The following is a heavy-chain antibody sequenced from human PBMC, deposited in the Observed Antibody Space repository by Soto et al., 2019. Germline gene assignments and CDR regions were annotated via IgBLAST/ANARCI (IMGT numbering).Heavy chain of an antibody. CDR3: ARGSFSSSSSWFDP. CDR1: GGSISSGGYY. V-gene: IGHV4-31*03. D-gene: IGHD6-6*01. J-gene: IGHJ5*02. CDR2: IYYSGRT. Sequence: PSYSPSLTCTVSGGSISSGGYYWSWIRQHPGKGLEWIGYIYYSGRTYYNPSLHSRVSIAVDTTENQFSLKLTSVTAADTSVYYCARGSFSSSSSWFDPWGRGTLVTVSS.